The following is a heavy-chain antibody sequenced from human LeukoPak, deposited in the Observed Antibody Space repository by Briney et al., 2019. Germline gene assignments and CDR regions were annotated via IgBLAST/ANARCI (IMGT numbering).Heavy chain of an antibody. J-gene: IGHJ4*02. CDR1: GFTFSSYE. CDR2: TTTSGGTI. Sequence: PGGSLRLSCAASGFTFSSYEMNWVRQAPGKGLEWVSYTTTSGGTIYYTDSVKGRFTVSRDNAKNSLYLQMNSLRAEDTAVYYCARGDTGYSGYDRTFVSLDYWGQGTLVTVPS. V-gene: IGHV3-48*03. CDR3: ARGDTGYSGYDRTFVSLDY. D-gene: IGHD5-12*01.